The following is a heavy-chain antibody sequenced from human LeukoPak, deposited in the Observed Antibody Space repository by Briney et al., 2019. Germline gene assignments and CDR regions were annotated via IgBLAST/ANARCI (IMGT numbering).Heavy chain of an antibody. CDR3: VRRYSTVTKGVDAFDI. J-gene: IGHJ3*02. Sequence: PSETLSLTCTVSGGSISSGDYYWSWIRQPPGKGLEWIGYIYYSGSTNYNPSLKSRVTISLDTSKNQFSLKLSSVTAADTAMYYCVRRYSTVTKGVDAFDIWGQGTMVTVSS. D-gene: IGHD4-17*01. CDR1: GGSISSGDYY. CDR2: IYYSGST. V-gene: IGHV4-61*08.